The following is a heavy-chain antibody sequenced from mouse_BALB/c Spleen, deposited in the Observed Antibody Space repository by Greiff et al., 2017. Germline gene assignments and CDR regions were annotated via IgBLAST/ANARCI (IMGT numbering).Heavy chain of an antibody. J-gene: IGHJ2*01. CDR2: INSNGGST. CDR3: ARRGRNYFDY. V-gene: IGHV5-6-2*01. CDR1: GFTFSSYY. Sequence: EVKLQESGGGLVKLGGSLKLSCAASGFTFSSYYMSWVRQTPEKRLELVAAINSNGGSTYYPDTVTGRFTISRDNAKNTLYLQMSSLKSEDTALYYCARRGRNYFDYWGQGTTLTVSS.